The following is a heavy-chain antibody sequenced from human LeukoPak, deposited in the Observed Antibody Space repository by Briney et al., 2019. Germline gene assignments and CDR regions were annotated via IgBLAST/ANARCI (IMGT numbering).Heavy chain of an antibody. Sequence: VGSLRLSCAASGFTFSSYAMSWVRQAPGKGLEWVSAISGSGGSTYYADSVKGRFTISRDNSKSTLYLQMNSLRAEDTAVYYCAKDREIVVATDAFDIWGQGTMVTVSS. V-gene: IGHV3-23*01. D-gene: IGHD3-22*01. CDR1: GFTFSSYA. J-gene: IGHJ3*02. CDR2: ISGSGGST. CDR3: AKDREIVVATDAFDI.